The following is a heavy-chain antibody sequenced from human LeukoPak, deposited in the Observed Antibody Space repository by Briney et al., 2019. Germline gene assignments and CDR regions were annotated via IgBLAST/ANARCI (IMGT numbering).Heavy chain of an antibody. Sequence: AGGSLRLSCAASGFTFSSYSMNWVRQASGKGLEWVSSISSSSSYIYYADSVKGRFTISRDNAKNSLYLQMNSLRAEDTAVYYCARDPFRGQLDYWGQGTLVTVSS. V-gene: IGHV3-21*01. CDR3: ARDPFRGQLDY. CDR1: GFTFSSYS. D-gene: IGHD3-10*01. J-gene: IGHJ4*02. CDR2: ISSSSSYI.